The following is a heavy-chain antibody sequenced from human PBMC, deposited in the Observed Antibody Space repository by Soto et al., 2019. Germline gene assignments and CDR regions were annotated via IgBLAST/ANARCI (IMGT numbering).Heavy chain of an antibody. Sequence: EVQLLESGGGLAQPGGSLRLSCAASGFSFSTYVMTWVRQAPGKGLEWVSSISGRGGSTYYADSVKGRFTISRDNSKNTLYLQMNSLGPEDTAGYFCAKGFSGYDYSVDYWGQGTLVTVSS. V-gene: IGHV3-23*01. CDR2: ISGRGGST. CDR3: AKGFSGYDYSVDY. J-gene: IGHJ4*02. D-gene: IGHD5-12*01. CDR1: GFSFSTYV.